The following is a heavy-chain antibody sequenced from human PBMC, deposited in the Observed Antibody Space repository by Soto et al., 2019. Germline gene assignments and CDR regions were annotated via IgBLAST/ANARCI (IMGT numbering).Heavy chain of an antibody. CDR2: IYYSGST. Sequence: SETLSLTCTVSGGSISSYYWSWIRQPPGKRLKWIGYIYYSGSTNYNPSIKSRVTISVDTSKNQFSLKLSSVTVADTAVYYCARDNGYSYGYTLDHWGQGTLVTVSS. CDR1: GGSISSYY. CDR3: ARDNGYSYGYTLDH. D-gene: IGHD5-18*01. V-gene: IGHV4-59*01. J-gene: IGHJ4*02.